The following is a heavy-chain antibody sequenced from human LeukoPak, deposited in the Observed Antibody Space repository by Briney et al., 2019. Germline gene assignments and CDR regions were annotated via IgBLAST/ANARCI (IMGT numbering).Heavy chain of an antibody. Sequence: SETLSLTCTVSGGSISSYYWSWIRQPPGKGLEWIGYIYYSGSTNYNPSLKSRVAISVDTSKNQFSLKLSSVTAADTAVYYCAREAYYDSSGYYSLNYFDYWGQGTLVTVSS. D-gene: IGHD3-22*01. CDR2: IYYSGST. J-gene: IGHJ4*02. V-gene: IGHV4-59*01. CDR1: GGSISSYY. CDR3: AREAYYDSSGYYSLNYFDY.